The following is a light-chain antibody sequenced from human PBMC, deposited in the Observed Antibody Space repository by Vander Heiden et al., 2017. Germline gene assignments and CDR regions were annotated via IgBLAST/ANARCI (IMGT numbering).Light chain of an antibody. CDR3: QQYDSTPFT. J-gene: IGKJ5*01. V-gene: IGKV1-33*01. CDR2: DAS. CDR1: QNISNY. Sequence: DIQMTQSPSSLSASVGDRVTITCQASQNISNYLNWYQQKPGKAPKLLIYDASNLERGVPSRFSGSGSGTDFTLTISSLQPEDIATYYCQQYDSTPFTFGQGTRLDIK.